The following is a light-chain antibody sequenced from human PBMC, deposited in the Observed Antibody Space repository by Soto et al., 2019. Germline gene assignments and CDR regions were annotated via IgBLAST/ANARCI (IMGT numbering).Light chain of an antibody. CDR1: SSDVGGYNF. CDR3: SSYAGGIKWV. CDR2: EVS. V-gene: IGLV2-8*01. J-gene: IGLJ3*02. Sequence: QSALTQPPSASGSTGQSVTISCTGTSSDVGGYNFVSWYQQHPGKAPKFMIYEVSKRPSGVPDRFSGSKSGNTASLTVSGLQAEDEADYYCSSYAGGIKWVFGGGTKVTVL.